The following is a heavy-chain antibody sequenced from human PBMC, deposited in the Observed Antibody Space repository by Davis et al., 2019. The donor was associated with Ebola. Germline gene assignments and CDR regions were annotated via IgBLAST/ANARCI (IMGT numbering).Heavy chain of an antibody. D-gene: IGHD3-22*01. J-gene: IGHJ4*02. CDR1: GFTFSSYA. V-gene: IGHV3-23*01. CDR2: ISGSGGST. Sequence: PGGSLRLSCAAPGFTFSSYAMSWVRQAPGKGLEWVSAISGSGGSTYYADSVKGRFTISRDNSKNTLYLQMNSLRAEDTAVYYCAKDTSLVTMIVVVIGLDYWGQGTLVTVSS. CDR3: AKDTSLVTMIVVVIGLDY.